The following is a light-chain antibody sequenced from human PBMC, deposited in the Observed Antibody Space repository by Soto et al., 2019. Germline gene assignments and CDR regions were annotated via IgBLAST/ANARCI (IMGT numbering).Light chain of an antibody. CDR2: DVS. J-gene: IGLJ1*01. CDR3: SSYTGSSTLYG. Sequence: QSALTQPASVSGSPGQSITISCTGTSSDVGGYNYVSWYQQHPGKAPKLMIYDVSNRPSGVSNRFSGSKSGNTASLTISGLQAEDEADYYCSSYTGSSTLYGFGTGTKLTVL. CDR1: SSDVGGYNY. V-gene: IGLV2-14*01.